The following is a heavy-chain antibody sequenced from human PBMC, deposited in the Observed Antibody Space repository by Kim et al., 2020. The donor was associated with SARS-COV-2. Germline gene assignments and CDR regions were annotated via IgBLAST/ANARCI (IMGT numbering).Heavy chain of an antibody. V-gene: IGHV4-39*01. Sequence: YNASLKSRVTLSVDTSKNQFSLKLSSVTAADTAVYYCARRDYYGSGTFDNWGRGTLVTVSS. J-gene: IGHJ5*02. D-gene: IGHD3-10*01. CDR3: ARRDYYGSGTFDN.